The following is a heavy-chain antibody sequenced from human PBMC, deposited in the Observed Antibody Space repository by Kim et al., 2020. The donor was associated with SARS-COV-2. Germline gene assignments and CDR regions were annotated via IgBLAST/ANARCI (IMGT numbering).Heavy chain of an antibody. Sequence: GGSLRLSCVASGFSLGNNWMSWVRQAPGKGLEWVAMKKGDGGEEYYVDSVKGRFTMSRDNAKNSLYLQMSSLRTEDTAIYYCAALDTAHVPGGIWGQGTLVSVSS. CDR3: AALDTAHVPGGI. CDR2: KKGDGGEE. CDR1: GFSLGNNW. D-gene: IGHD3-10*01. J-gene: IGHJ4*02. V-gene: IGHV3-7*01.